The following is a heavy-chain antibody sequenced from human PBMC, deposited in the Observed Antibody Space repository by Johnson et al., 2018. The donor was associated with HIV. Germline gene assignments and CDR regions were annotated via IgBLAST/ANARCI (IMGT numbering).Heavy chain of an antibody. D-gene: IGHD5-12*01. Sequence: EQLVESGGGLVQPGGSLRVSCAASGFTVSSNYMSWVRQAPGQGLEWVSVIYSGGGAYYTDSVKGRFTISRDNSKNTLYLQMNSLRAEDTAVYYCAKEAVATSHAFDIWGQGTMVTVSS. CDR3: AKEAVATSHAFDI. J-gene: IGHJ3*02. V-gene: IGHV3-66*01. CDR2: IYSGGGA. CDR1: GFTVSSNY.